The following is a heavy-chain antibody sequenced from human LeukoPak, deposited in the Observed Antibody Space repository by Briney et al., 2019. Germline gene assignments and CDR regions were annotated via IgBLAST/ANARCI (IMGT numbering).Heavy chain of an antibody. Sequence: GGSLRLSCAASGFTFSSFAMSWVRQAPGKGLEWVSAISGSGGSTYYADSVKGRFTISRDNSKNTLYLQMNSLRAEDTAVYYCAKVDTAMGGYFDYWGQGTLVTVSS. CDR3: AKVDTAMGGYFDY. J-gene: IGHJ4*02. CDR1: GFTFSSFA. D-gene: IGHD5-18*01. V-gene: IGHV3-23*01. CDR2: ISGSGGST.